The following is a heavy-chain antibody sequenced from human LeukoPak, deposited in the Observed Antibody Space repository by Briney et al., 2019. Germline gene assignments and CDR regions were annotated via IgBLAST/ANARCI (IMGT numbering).Heavy chain of an antibody. CDR2: INTNTGNP. V-gene: IGHV7-4-1*02. J-gene: IGHJ4*02. CDR3: ARDPYPHCTNGVCPPGD. Sequence: ASVKVSCKASGYTFTSYAMNWVRQAPGQGLEWMGWINTNTGNPTYAQGFTGRFVFSLDTSVSTAYLQISSLKAEDTAVYYCARDPYPHCTNGVCPPGDWGQGTLVTVSS. D-gene: IGHD2-8*01. CDR1: GYTFTSYA.